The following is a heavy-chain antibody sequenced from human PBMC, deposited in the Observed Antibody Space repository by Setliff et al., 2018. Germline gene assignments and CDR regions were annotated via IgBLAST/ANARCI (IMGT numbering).Heavy chain of an antibody. CDR2: MYYNGDT. D-gene: IGHD3-10*01. J-gene: IGHJ6*03. Sequence: SETLSLTCTVSGGSLGSNPSFWGWVRQPPGKGLEWIGSMYYNGDTYYNPSLKSQVTMSVDTSRNQFSLKLSSVTAADTAVYYCARHVGIRGRGYNYYYYMDVWGKGTTVTVSS. CDR3: ARHVGIRGRGYNYYYYMDV. V-gene: IGHV4-39*01. CDR1: GGSLGSNPSF.